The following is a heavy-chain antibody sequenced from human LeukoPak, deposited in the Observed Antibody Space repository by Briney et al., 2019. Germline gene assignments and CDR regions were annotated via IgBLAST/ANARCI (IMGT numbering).Heavy chain of an antibody. CDR1: GFTFSSYA. J-gene: IGHJ4*02. Sequence: GRSLRLSCAASGFTFSSYAMHWVRQAPGKGLEWVAVISYDGSNKYYADSVKGRFTISRDNSKNTLYLQMNSLRAEDTAVYYCARDGKTYYYDSSGLQDNDYWGQGTLVTVSS. V-gene: IGHV3-30-3*01. CDR3: ARDGKTYYYDSSGLQDNDY. CDR2: ISYDGSNK. D-gene: IGHD3-22*01.